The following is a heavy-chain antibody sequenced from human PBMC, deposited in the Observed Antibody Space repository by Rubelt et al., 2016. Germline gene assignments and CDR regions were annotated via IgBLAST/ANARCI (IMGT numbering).Heavy chain of an antibody. Sequence: EVQLVESGGGLVQPGGSLRLSCAASGFTFSSYSMNWVRQAPGKGLEWVSYISSSSSTIYYANSVKGRFTISRYNAKNSLYRQMNSLRAGDTAVYYCARDQGGSYTVVTAPLDYWGQGTLVTVSS. V-gene: IGHV3-48*04. D-gene: IGHD2-21*02. J-gene: IGHJ4*02. CDR1: GFTFSSYS. CDR3: ARDQGGSYTVVTAPLDY. CDR2: ISSSSSTI.